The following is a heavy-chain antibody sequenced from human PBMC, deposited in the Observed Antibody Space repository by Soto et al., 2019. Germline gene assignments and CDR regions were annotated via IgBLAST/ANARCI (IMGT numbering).Heavy chain of an antibody. CDR2: ISYDGSNK. CDR1: GFTFSSYA. CDR3: ARDSWMVTTLPQGDY. D-gene: IGHD4-17*01. J-gene: IGHJ4*02. Sequence: GGSLRLSCAASGFTFSSYAMHWVRQAPGKGLEWVAVISYDGSNKYYADSVKGRFTISRDNSKNTLYLQMNSLRAEDTAVYYCARDSWMVTTLPQGDYWGQGTLVTVSS. V-gene: IGHV3-30-3*01.